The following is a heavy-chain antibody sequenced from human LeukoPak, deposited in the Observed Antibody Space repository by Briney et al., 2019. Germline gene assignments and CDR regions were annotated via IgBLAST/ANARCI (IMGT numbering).Heavy chain of an antibody. Sequence: GGSLRLSCAASGFTFSSYGMHWVRQAPGKGLEWVANIRQDGSEKYYVDSVKGRFTISRDNANNSLYLQMNSLRAEDTAVYYCTRDSRGVIDYWGQGTLVTVSS. D-gene: IGHD3-10*01. J-gene: IGHJ4*02. CDR1: GFTFSSYG. CDR3: TRDSRGVIDY. V-gene: IGHV3-7*04. CDR2: IRQDGSEK.